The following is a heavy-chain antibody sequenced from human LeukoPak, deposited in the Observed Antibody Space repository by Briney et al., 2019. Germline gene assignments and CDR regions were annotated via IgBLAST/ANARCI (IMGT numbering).Heavy chain of an antibody. CDR1: GFTLSSYA. V-gene: IGHV3-23*01. CDR2: ISGSGGSI. J-gene: IGHJ4*02. Sequence: PGGSLRLSCAASGFTLSSYAMSWVRQAPGKGLEWVSAISGSGGSIYYADSVKGRFTISRDNSKDTLYLQMNSLRAEDTAVYYCAKAFGVTMIVVVITPLDYWGQGTLVTVSS. D-gene: IGHD3-22*01. CDR3: AKAFGVTMIVVVITPLDY.